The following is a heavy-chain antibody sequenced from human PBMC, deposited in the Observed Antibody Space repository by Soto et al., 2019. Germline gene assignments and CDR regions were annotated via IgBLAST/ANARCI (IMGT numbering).Heavy chain of an antibody. D-gene: IGHD3-10*01. CDR2: IYSSGST. Sequence: QVQLQESGPGLVKPSQTLSLTCTVSGGSISSGDYYWSWIRQPPGKGLEWIGYIYSSGSTYYNPSLKSRVTISVDTSKNQFSLELSSVTAADTAVYYCARGRRMGYYGSGSDDFDYWGQGTLVTVSS. J-gene: IGHJ4*02. V-gene: IGHV4-30-4*01. CDR1: GGSISSGDYY. CDR3: ARGRRMGYYGSGSDDFDY.